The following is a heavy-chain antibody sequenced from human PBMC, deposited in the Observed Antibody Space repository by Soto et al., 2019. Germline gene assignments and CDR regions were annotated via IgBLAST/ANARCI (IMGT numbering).Heavy chain of an antibody. CDR2: ISGNDDHI. CDR1: GFTSSSYN. J-gene: IGHJ4*02. CDR3: ARDLYGDYAQDY. V-gene: IGHV3-21*01. Sequence: EVQLVESGGGLVNPGGSLRLSCAASGFTSSSYNMNWVRQAPGKGLEWVSSISGNDDHIYYADSVKGRFTISRDNAKNSLYLQMNSLRAEDTALYYCARDLYGDYAQDYWGQGTLVSVSS. D-gene: IGHD4-17*01.